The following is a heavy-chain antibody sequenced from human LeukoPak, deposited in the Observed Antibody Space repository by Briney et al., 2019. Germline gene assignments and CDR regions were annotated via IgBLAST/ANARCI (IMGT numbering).Heavy chain of an antibody. D-gene: IGHD2-2*02. Sequence: SETLSLTCAVYGGSFSGYYWSWIRQPPGKGLEWIGEINHSGSTNYNPSLKSRVTISVDTSKNQFSLELSSVTAADTAVYYCARGQDIVVVPAAISLGGFDYWGQGTLVTVSS. CDR1: GGSFSGYY. V-gene: IGHV4-34*01. CDR3: ARGQDIVVVPAAISLGGFDY. J-gene: IGHJ4*02. CDR2: INHSGST.